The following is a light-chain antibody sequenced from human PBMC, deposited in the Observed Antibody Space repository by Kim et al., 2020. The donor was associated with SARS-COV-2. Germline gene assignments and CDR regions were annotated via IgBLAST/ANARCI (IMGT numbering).Light chain of an antibody. CDR3: QRYNSVPWT. CDR2: AAS. CDR1: QGISSY. V-gene: IGKV1-27*01. Sequence: ASVGDRVTLTCRASQGISSYLAWYQQKAGKVPKLLIYAASALQSGVPSRFRGSGSGTDFTLTISSLQPEDVATYYCQRYNSVPWTFGQGTKVDIK. J-gene: IGKJ1*01.